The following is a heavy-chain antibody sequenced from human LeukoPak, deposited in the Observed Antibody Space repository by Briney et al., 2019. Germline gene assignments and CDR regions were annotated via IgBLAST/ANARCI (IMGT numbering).Heavy chain of an antibody. CDR1: GFTLSYYW. CDR2: INGDGSST. D-gene: IGHD3-10*01. J-gene: IGHJ6*03. V-gene: IGHV3-74*01. CDR3: ARVRAYGSGSYYYYYYMDV. Sequence: GGSLRLSCAASGFTLSYYWMHWVRQAPGKGLVWVSCINGDGSSTNYADSVKGRFTISRDNAKNTLYLEMNSLRAEDTAVYYCARVRAYGSGSYYYYYYMDVWGKGTTVTVSS.